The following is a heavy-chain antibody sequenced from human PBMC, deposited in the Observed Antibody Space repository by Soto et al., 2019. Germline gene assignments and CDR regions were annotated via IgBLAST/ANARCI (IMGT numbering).Heavy chain of an antibody. Sequence: GGSLRLSCAASGFTFSSYAMSWVRQAPGKGLGWVSAISGSGGSTYYADSVKGRFTISRDNSKNTLYLQMYSLRAEDTAVYYCANEYMVRGVIGYFDDWGQGSLVTVSS. D-gene: IGHD3-10*01. J-gene: IGHJ4*02. V-gene: IGHV3-23*01. CDR3: ANEYMVRGVIGYFDD. CDR2: ISGSGGST. CDR1: GFTFSSYA.